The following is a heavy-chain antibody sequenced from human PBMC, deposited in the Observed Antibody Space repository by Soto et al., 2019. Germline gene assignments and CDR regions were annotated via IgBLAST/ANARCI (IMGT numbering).Heavy chain of an antibody. J-gene: IGHJ4*02. CDR2: IFWDDDK. D-gene: IGHD5-12*01. CDR1: GFSLSTRGVG. V-gene: IGHV2-5*02. CDR3: AHRPRGYAYYVDF. Sequence: QITLKESGPTLMKPTQTLTLTCTFSGFSLSTRGVGVAWIRQPPGKALEWLALIFWDDDKWYNPSLKSRLTITEDTSENQVVLIMTNMDPVDTATYYCAHRPRGYAYYVDFWGQGTLVTVSS.